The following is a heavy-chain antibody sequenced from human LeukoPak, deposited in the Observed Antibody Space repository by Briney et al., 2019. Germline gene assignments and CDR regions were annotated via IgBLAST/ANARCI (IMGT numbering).Heavy chain of an antibody. CDR1: GFTFSSYA. D-gene: IGHD5-18*01. J-gene: IGHJ6*03. Sequence: GGSLRLSCAASGFTFSSYAMSWVRQAPGKGLERVSAISGRGGSTYYADSVKGRFTISRDNSKNTLYLQRNSLRAEDTAVYYCAKRSPEGGYSYGLTYYFYYMHVWGKGTTVTVFS. CDR3: AKRSPEGGYSYGLTYYFYYMHV. CDR2: ISGRGGST. V-gene: IGHV3-23*01.